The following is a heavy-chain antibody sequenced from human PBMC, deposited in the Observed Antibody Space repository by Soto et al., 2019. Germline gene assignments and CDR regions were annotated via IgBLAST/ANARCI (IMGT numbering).Heavy chain of an antibody. CDR3: AKAVAGYYYYYGMDV. V-gene: IGHV3-23*01. D-gene: IGHD6-19*01. CDR2: ISGSGGST. Sequence: GGSLRLSCAASGFTFSSYAMSWVRQAPGEGLEWVSAISGSGGSTYYADSVKGRFTISRDNSKNTLYLQMNSLRAEDTAVYYCAKAVAGYYYYYGMDVWGQGTTVTVSS. CDR1: GFTFSSYA. J-gene: IGHJ6*02.